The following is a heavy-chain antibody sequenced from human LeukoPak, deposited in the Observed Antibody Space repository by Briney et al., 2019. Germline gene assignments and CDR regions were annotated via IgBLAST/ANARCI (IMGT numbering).Heavy chain of an antibody. CDR3: ARLESSGYYVY. CDR1: GYSFTSYW. D-gene: IGHD3-22*01. V-gene: IGHV5-10-1*01. Sequence: GESLKISCKGSGYSFTSYWISWVRQMPGTGLEWMGRIDPRDSYTKDSPSFQGHVSISADKSISTAYLQWSSLKASDTATHYCARLESSGYYVYWGQGTLVTVSS. CDR2: IDPRDSYT. J-gene: IGHJ4*02.